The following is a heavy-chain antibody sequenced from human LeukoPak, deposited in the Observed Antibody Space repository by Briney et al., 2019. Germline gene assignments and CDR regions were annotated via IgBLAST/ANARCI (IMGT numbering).Heavy chain of an antibody. CDR3: ARAPIFGVVIRVPGWFDP. CDR2: INHSGST. Sequence: SETLSLTCAVYGGAFSGYYWSWIRQPPGKGVGWSGEINHSGSTNYNPSLKSRVTISVDTSKHQFSLKLSSVTAADTAVYYCARAPIFGVVIRVPGWFDPWGQGTLVTVSS. D-gene: IGHD3-3*01. CDR1: GGAFSGYY. V-gene: IGHV4-34*01. J-gene: IGHJ5*02.